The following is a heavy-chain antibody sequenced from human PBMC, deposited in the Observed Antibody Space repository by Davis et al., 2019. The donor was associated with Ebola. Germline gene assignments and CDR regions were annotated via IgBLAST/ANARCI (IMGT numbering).Heavy chain of an antibody. V-gene: IGHV3-7*01. Sequence: GESLKISCAASGFSLSSYWMSWVRQAPGKGLEWVANIKQDGSEKYYVDSVKGRFTISRDNAKNSLFLQMNSLRAEDTAVYFCARKGPYWYFDLWGRGTLVTVSS. CDR2: IKQDGSEK. CDR3: ARKGPYWYFDL. J-gene: IGHJ2*01. CDR1: GFSLSSYW.